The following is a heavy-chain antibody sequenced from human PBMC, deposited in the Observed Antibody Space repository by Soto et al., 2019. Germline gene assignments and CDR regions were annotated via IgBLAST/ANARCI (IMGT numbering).Heavy chain of an antibody. D-gene: IGHD3-3*01. CDR1: GGSCRGYY. Sequence: SETLSRTGAVYGGSCRGYYWSWIRQPPGKGLEWIGEINHSGSTNYNPSLKSRVTISVDTSKNQFSLKLSSVTAADTAVYYCASSYYDFWSGYHSDAFDIWGQGTMVTVSS. CDR3: ASSYYDFWSGYHSDAFDI. CDR2: INHSGST. V-gene: IGHV4-34*01. J-gene: IGHJ3*02.